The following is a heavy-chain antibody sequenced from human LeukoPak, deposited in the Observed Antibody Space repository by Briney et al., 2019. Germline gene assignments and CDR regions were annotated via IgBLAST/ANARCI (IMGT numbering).Heavy chain of an antibody. D-gene: IGHD3-22*01. CDR2: IYYSGIT. CDR3: ARGYYYDSSGYFLDF. CDR1: GGSISTYY. J-gene: IGHJ4*02. Sequence: SETLSLTCTVSGGSISTYYWSWIRQSPGRGLEWVGYIYYSGITKYNPSLKSRVTISVDTSTNQFSLRLSSVTAADTAVYYCARGYYYDSSGYFLDFWGQGTLVTVSS. V-gene: IGHV4-59*01.